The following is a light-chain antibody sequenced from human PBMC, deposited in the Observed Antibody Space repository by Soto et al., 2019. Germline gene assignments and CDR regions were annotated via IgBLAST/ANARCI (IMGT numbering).Light chain of an antibody. CDR2: DVS. J-gene: IGKJ5*01. CDR3: QLRSNWPIP. Sequence: EIVMTQSPATLSVSPRERVTLSCRASQSVSSNVAWYQQKPGKAPRLLIYDVSTRATGIPARFIGMLSGTALTRTISSLEPEELAVDYGQLRSNWPIPFGQGTRLENK. CDR1: QSVSSN. V-gene: IGKV3-11*01.